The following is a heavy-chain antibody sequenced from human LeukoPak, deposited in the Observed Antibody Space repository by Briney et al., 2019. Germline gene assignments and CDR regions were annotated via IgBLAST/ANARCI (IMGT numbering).Heavy chain of an antibody. CDR1: GYRFTGYS. J-gene: IGHJ4*02. Sequence: ASVKVSCKASGYRFTGYSMHWVRQAPGQGLEWRGWINPDTGATNYAQKFQGRVTMTRDTSISTAYMELSSLRSDDTAVYYCAPTAAKSGTYYFDYWGQGTLVTVSS. CDR3: APTAAKSGTYYFDY. V-gene: IGHV1-2*02. CDR2: INPDTGAT. D-gene: IGHD1-26*01.